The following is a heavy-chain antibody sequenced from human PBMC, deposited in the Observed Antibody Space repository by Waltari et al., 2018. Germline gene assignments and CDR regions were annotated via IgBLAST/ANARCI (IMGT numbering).Heavy chain of an antibody. CDR2: ISYDGSNK. CDR3: ARQEQQLVQGFDY. J-gene: IGHJ4*02. CDR1: GFNFSSYA. V-gene: IGHV3-30*01. D-gene: IGHD6-13*01. Sequence: QVQLVESGGGVVQPGRSLTLSCAASGFNFSSYAMHWVRRAPGKGLEWVAVISYDGSNKYYADSVKGRFTISRDNSKNTLYLQMNSLRAEDTAVYYCARQEQQLVQGFDYWGQGTLVTVSS.